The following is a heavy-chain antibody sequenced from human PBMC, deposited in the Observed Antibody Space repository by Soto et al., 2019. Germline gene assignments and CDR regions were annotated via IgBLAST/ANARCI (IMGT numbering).Heavy chain of an antibody. V-gene: IGHV1-69*13. CDR2: IIPIFGTA. CDR3: ARGPIAVARKKGAPVEY. Sequence: SVKVSCKACGGTFSSYAISWVRQARGQGLEWMGGIIPIFGTANYAQKFQGRVTITADESTSTAYMELSSLRSEDTAVYYCARGPIAVARKKGAPVEYWGQGTLVNVSS. J-gene: IGHJ4*02. D-gene: IGHD6-19*01. CDR1: GGTFSSYA.